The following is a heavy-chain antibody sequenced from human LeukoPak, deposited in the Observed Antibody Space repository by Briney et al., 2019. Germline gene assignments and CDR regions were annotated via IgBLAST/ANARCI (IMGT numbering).Heavy chain of an antibody. CDR3: AREELNSIGAHAFDI. J-gene: IGHJ3*02. D-gene: IGHD1-26*01. Sequence: VASVKVSCKASGYTFTGYYMHWVRLAPGQGLEWMGWINPNSGGTNYAQKFQGRVTMTRDTSISTAYMELSRLRSDDTAVYYCAREELNSIGAHAFDIWGQGTMVTVSS. CDR1: GYTFTGYY. CDR2: INPNSGGT. V-gene: IGHV1-2*02.